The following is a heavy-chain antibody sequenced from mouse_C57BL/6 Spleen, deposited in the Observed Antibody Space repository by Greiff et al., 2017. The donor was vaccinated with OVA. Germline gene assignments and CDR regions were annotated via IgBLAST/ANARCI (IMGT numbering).Heavy chain of an antibody. CDR1: GYSITSGYY. J-gene: IGHJ1*03. V-gene: IGHV3-6*01. CDR3: ARNSPYWYFDV. D-gene: IGHD2-12*01. Sequence: ESGPGLVKPSQSLSLTCSVTGYSITSGYYWNWIRQFPGNKLEWMGYISYDGSNNYNPSLKNRISITRDTSKNQFFLKLNSVTTEDTATYYCARNSPYWYFDVWGTGTTVTVSS. CDR2: ISYDGSN.